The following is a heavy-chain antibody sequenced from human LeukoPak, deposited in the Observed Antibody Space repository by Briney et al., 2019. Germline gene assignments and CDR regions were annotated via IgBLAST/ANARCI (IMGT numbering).Heavy chain of an antibody. CDR3: ASSTDSRGLDY. CDR2: ISSSSSYI. V-gene: IGHV3-21*01. Sequence: GGSLRLSCAASGFTFSSYSMNWVRRAPGKGLEWVSSISSSSSYIYYADSVKGRFTISRDNAKNSLYLQMNSLRAEDTAVYYCASSTDSRGLDYWGQGTLVTVSS. CDR1: GFTFSSYS. J-gene: IGHJ4*02. D-gene: IGHD6-19*01.